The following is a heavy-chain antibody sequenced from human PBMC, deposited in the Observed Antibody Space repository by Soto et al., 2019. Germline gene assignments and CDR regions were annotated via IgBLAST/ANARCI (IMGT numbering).Heavy chain of an antibody. Sequence: GGSLRLSCAASGFKFSNYAMSWVRQAPGKGMEWVSLISATGGGTYYADSVKGRFTISIDNSPNTLYLQLHSLTAEDPAVYYCAKDRLAGGNSAFYFDFWGPGAQVTVSS. J-gene: IGHJ4*02. V-gene: IGHV3-23*01. D-gene: IGHD3-16*01. CDR1: GFKFSNYA. CDR3: AKDRLAGGNSAFYFDF. CDR2: ISATGGGT.